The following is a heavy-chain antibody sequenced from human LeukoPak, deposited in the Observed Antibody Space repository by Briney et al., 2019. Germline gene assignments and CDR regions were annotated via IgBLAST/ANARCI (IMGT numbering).Heavy chain of an antibody. J-gene: IGHJ4*02. CDR3: ASGGGWNDKFNY. CDR1: GDSISRYY. CDR2: IYHSGST. D-gene: IGHD1-1*01. V-gene: IGHV4-59*01. Sequence: SETLSLTCTVSGDSISRYYWSWIRQPPGKGLEWIAYIYHSGSTNYNPSLKSRVTMSVDTSKNQFSLNLNSVTAADTAVYYCASGGGWNDKFNYWGQETLVTVSS.